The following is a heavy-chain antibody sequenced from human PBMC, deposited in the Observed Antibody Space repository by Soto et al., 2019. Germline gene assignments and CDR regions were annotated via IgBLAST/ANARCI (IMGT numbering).Heavy chain of an antibody. CDR3: ARQNFGAQLEQNNWFDP. CDR1: GGSISSGGYY. Sequence: SETLSLTCTVSGGSISSGGYYWSWIRQHPGKGLEWIGYIYYSGSTYYNPSLKSRVTISVDTSKNQFSLKLSSVTAADTAVYYCARQNFGAQLEQNNWFDPWGQGTLVTVSS. J-gene: IGHJ5*02. D-gene: IGHD1-1*01. V-gene: IGHV4-31*03. CDR2: IYYSGST.